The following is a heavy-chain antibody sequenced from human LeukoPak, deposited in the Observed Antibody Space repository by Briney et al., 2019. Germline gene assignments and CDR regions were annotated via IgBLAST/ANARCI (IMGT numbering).Heavy chain of an antibody. J-gene: IGHJ4*02. Sequence: SEILSLTCAVYGGSFSGYYWSWIRQPPGKGLEWIGEINHSGSTNYNPSLKSRVTISVDTSKNQFSLKLSSVTAADTAVYYCARTPYYYGSGTKFDYWGQGTLVTVSS. CDR1: GGSFSGYY. D-gene: IGHD3-10*01. CDR3: ARTPYYYGSGTKFDY. V-gene: IGHV4-34*01. CDR2: INHSGST.